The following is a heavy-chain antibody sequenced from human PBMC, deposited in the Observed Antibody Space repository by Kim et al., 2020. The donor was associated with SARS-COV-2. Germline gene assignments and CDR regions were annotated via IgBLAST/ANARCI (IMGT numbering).Heavy chain of an antibody. J-gene: IGHJ5*02. V-gene: IGHV1-2*02. CDR2: GT. D-gene: IGHD5-12*01. CDR3: ARGHSGYDS. Sequence: GTNYAQKFQGRVTMTRDTSISTAYMELSRLRSDDTAVYYCARGHSGYDSWGQGTLVTVSS.